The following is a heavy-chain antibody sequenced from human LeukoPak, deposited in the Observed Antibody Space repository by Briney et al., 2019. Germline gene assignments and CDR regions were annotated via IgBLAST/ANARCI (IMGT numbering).Heavy chain of an antibody. CDR1: GGSTSSGSYY. D-gene: IGHD6-13*01. J-gene: IGHJ4*02. CDR3: ARDRPGGSSLDY. V-gene: IGHV4-61*02. CDR2: IYTSGST. Sequence: PSETLSLTCTVSGGSTSSGSYYWSWIRQPAGKGLEWIGRIYTSGSTNYNPSLKSRVTISVDTSKNQFSLKLSSVTAADTAVYYCARDRPGGSSLDYWGQGTLVTVSS.